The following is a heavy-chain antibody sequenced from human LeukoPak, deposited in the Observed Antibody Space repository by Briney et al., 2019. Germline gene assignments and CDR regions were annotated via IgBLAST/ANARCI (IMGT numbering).Heavy chain of an antibody. Sequence: GGSLRLSCAASGFSFSRYTMHWVRQAPGKGLGWVASISGDEIYEEYADSMKGRFTISRDNFKNTLSLLMNSLRPEDTSVYFFAALDLGTYYWGQGTLVTVSS. CDR3: AALDLGTYY. CDR2: ISGDEIYE. D-gene: IGHD1/OR15-1a*01. V-gene: IGHV3-30*04. J-gene: IGHJ4*02. CDR1: GFSFSRYT.